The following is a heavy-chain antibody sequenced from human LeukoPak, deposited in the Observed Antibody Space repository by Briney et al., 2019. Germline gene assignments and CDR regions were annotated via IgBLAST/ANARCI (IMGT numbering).Heavy chain of an antibody. Sequence: GGALRLSCAASGFSFSNYGMQGVRQAPGRGLEWVAFISYDGSNKYYGDSVKGRLTISRENSDNTLYLQMNSLRAEDTAVYYCAKDPRRYSRTGGYFDCWGQGTLVTVSS. CDR1: GFSFSNYG. CDR2: ISYDGSNK. CDR3: AKDPRRYSRTGGYFDC. J-gene: IGHJ4*02. V-gene: IGHV3-30*18. D-gene: IGHD6-13*01.